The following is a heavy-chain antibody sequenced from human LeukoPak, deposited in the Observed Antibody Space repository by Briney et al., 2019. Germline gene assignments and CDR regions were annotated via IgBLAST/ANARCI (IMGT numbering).Heavy chain of an antibody. D-gene: IGHD1-26*01. CDR3: ARALVVGATTRFHY. Sequence: GASVKVSCKASGYTFTSYDINWVRQATGQGLEWMGIINPSGGSTSYAQKFQGRVTMTRDTSTSTVYMELSSLRSEDTAVYYCARALVVGATTRFHYWGQGTLVTVSS. J-gene: IGHJ4*02. V-gene: IGHV1-46*01. CDR2: INPSGGST. CDR1: GYTFTSYD.